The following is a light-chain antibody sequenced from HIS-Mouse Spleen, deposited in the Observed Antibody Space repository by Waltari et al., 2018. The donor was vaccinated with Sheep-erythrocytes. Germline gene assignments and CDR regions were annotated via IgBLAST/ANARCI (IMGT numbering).Light chain of an antibody. Sequence: QSVLTQPPSASGTPGQRVTIYCSGSSSNIGSNYVYWYQPLPATAPNLLIYRNNQRPSGVPDRFSGSKSGTSASLAISGLRSEDEADYYCAAWDDSLSGPVFGGGTQLTAL. CDR2: RNN. J-gene: IGLJ7*02. CDR1: SSNIGSNY. CDR3: AAWDDSLSGPV. V-gene: IGLV1-47*01.